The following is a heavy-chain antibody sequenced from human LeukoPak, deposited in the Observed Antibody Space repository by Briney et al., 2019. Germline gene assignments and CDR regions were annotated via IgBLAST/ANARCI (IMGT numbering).Heavy chain of an antibody. CDR1: GGSISSGGYY. CDR2: IYHSGST. J-gene: IGHJ3*02. V-gene: IGHV4-30-2*01. CDR3: ARGGYYDSSGYGI. Sequence: PSETLSLTCTVSGGSISSGGYYWSWIRQPPGKGLEWIGYIYHSGSTYYNPSLKSRVTISVDRSKNQFSLKLSSVTAADTAVYYCARGGYYDSSGYGIWGQGTMVTVSS. D-gene: IGHD3-22*01.